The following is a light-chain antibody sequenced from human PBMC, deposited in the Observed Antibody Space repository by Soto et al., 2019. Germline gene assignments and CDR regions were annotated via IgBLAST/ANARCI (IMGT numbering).Light chain of an antibody. CDR1: QSVSSSY. J-gene: IGKJ3*01. Sequence: EIVLTQSPGTLSLSPGERXTLSXRASQSVSSSYLAWYQQKPGQAPRLLIYGASSRATGIPDRFSGSGSGTDFTLTISRLEPEDXAVXXXQQXGSSPLTFGPGTKVDIK. CDR3: QQXGSSPLT. V-gene: IGKV3-20*01. CDR2: GAS.